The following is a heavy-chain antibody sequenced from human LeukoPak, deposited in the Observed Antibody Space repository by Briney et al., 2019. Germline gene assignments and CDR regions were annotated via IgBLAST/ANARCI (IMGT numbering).Heavy chain of an antibody. D-gene: IGHD2-8*02. CDR1: GYTFTSYG. CDR2: ISAYNGNT. J-gene: IGHJ4*02. CDR3: ARFSGVLVPDDY. Sequence: ASVKVSCKASGYTFTSYGISWVRQAPGQGREGRGGISAYNGNTNYAQKLQGRVTMTTDTSTSTTYMELRSLRSDDTAVYYCARFSGVLVPDDYWGQGTLVTVSS. V-gene: IGHV1-18*01.